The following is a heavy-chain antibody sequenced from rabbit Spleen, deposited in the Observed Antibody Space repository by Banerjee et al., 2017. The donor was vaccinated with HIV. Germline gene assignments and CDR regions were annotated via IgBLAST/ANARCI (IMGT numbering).Heavy chain of an antibody. V-gene: IGHV1S45*01. CDR3: ARDTGSSFSSYGMDL. J-gene: IGHJ3*01. D-gene: IGHD8-1*01. CDR1: GFSFTYIDY. Sequence: QEQLVESGGGLVQPEGSLTLTCTASGFSFTYIDYMCWVRQAPGKGLEWIACIAGSSSGFTYSATWAKGRFIISKTSSTTVTLQMTSLTAADTATYFCARDTGSSFSSYGMDLWGQGTLVTVS. CDR2: IAGSSSGFT.